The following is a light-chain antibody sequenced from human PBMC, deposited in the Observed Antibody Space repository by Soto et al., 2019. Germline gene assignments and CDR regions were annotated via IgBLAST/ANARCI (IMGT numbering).Light chain of an antibody. V-gene: IGKV3D-15*01. J-gene: IGKJ4*01. CDR2: GAS. Sequence: DIVMTQYPATLSVSPGERATLSCRASQSVSSNLAWYQQKPGQAPRLLIYGASTRATGIPARFSGSGSGTEFTLTISSLQSEDFAVYYCQQYNNWPPLTFGGGTKV. CDR3: QQYNNWPPLT. CDR1: QSVSSN.